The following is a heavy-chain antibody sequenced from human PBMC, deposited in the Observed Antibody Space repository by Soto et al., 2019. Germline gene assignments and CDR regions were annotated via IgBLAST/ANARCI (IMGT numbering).Heavy chain of an antibody. CDR2: ISAYNGNT. D-gene: IGHD6-13*01. J-gene: IGHJ5*02. V-gene: IGHV1-18*04. CDR3: ARSPAATGTSWFDP. Sequence: ASVKVSCKASGYTFTMYAISWVRQAPGQGLEWTGWISAYNGNTNYAQKFQGRVTMTTDTSTSTAYMEVRSLRSDDTAMYYCARSPAATGTSWFDPWGQGTLVTVSS. CDR1: GYTFTMYA.